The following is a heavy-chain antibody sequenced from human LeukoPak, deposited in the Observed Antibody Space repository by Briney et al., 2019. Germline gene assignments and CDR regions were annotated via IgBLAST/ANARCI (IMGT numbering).Heavy chain of an antibody. CDR1: GFTFGDHA. V-gene: IGHV3-21*01. CDR3: ARDIDYGGNSGLIGGMDV. CDR2: ISSSSSYI. Sequence: GGSLRLSCTASGFTFGDHAMSWVRQAPGKGLEWVSSISSSSSYIYYADSVKGRFTISRDNAKNSLYLQMNSLRAEDTAVYYCARDIDYGGNSGLIGGMDVWGQGTTVTVSS. J-gene: IGHJ6*02. D-gene: IGHD4-23*01.